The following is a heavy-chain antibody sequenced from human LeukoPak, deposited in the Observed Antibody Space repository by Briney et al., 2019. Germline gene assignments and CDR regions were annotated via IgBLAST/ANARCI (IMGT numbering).Heavy chain of an antibody. Sequence: GGSLRLSCAASGFTFSSYSMNWARQAPGKGLEWVSSISSSTSYIYYADSVKGRFTISRDNAKNSLYLQMNSLRAEDTAVYYCARDSVYHVGERAFDIWGQGTMVTVSS. J-gene: IGHJ3*02. V-gene: IGHV3-21*01. CDR3: ARDSVYHVGERAFDI. D-gene: IGHD1-26*01. CDR2: ISSSTSYI. CDR1: GFTFSSYS.